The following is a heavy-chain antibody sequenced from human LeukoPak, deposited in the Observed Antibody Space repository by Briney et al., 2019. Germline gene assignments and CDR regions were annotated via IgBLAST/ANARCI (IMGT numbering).Heavy chain of an antibody. CDR2: IWYDGSNK. J-gene: IGHJ4*02. V-gene: IGHV3-33*01. CDR1: GFTFSSYG. D-gene: IGHD3-22*01. CDR3: ARSYYYDSSHTVDY. Sequence: PGGSLRLSCAASGFTFSSYGMHWVRQAPGKGLEWVAVIWYDGSNKYYADSVKGRFTIARDNSKNTLYLQMNSLRAEDTAVYYCARSYYYDSSHTVDYWGRGTLVTVSS.